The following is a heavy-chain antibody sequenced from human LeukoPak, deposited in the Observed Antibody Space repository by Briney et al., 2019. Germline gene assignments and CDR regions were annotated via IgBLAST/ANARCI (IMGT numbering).Heavy chain of an antibody. CDR2: ITATAGTT. CDR1: GFNFKYYG. Sequence: PGGSLRLSCEASGFNFKYYGMNWIRQAPGKGLEWVSAITATAGTTYYADSVKGRFTISRDISKNTLFLQMSSLRAEDTAVYYCAKDLDGSGMYGGIDSWGQGTLVIVSS. D-gene: IGHD6-19*01. J-gene: IGHJ4*02. CDR3: AKDLDGSGMYGGIDS. V-gene: IGHV3-23*01.